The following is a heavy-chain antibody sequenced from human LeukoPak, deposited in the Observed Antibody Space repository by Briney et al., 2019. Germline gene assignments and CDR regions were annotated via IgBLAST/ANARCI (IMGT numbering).Heavy chain of an antibody. Sequence: ASETLSLTCTVSGVSISGYYWSWIRQPPGKGLEWIGYIYYSGSTNYNPSLKSRVTISVDMSKNQFSLKLRSVTAADTAVYYCAREGDYHNYYGMDVWGQGTTVTVSS. CDR2: IYYSGST. CDR1: GVSISGYY. V-gene: IGHV4-59*01. CDR3: AREGDYHNYYGMDV. J-gene: IGHJ6*02. D-gene: IGHD3-16*01.